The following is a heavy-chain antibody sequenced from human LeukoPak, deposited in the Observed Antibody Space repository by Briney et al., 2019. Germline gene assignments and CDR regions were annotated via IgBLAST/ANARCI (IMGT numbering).Heavy chain of an antibody. CDR2: ISGSGGST. D-gene: IGHD6-19*01. Sequence: GGSLRLSCAASGFTFSSYAMSWVRQAPGKGLEWVSAISGSGGSTYYADSVKGRFTISRDNTDNSLFLQMSNLRAEDTAVYYCARERRQWQPFDIWGQGTMVTVSS. CDR3: ARERRQWQPFDI. CDR1: GFTFSSYA. V-gene: IGHV3-23*01. J-gene: IGHJ3*02.